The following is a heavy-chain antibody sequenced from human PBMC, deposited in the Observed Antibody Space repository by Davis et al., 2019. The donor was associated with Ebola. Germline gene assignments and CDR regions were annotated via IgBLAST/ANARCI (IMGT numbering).Heavy chain of an antibody. CDR1: GFVFSDFS. D-gene: IGHD3/OR15-3a*01. V-gene: IGHV3-48*02. J-gene: IGHJ4*02. CDR2: ITKGSDAL. Sequence: PGGSLRLSCAASGFVFSDFSMNWVRQAPGKGLEWIPYITKGSDALHYADSVKGRFTVSRDNAKNSVFLQMSSLRDEDSAVYYCARDRFFAFDFWSQGVHVSVSS. CDR3: ARDRFFAFDF.